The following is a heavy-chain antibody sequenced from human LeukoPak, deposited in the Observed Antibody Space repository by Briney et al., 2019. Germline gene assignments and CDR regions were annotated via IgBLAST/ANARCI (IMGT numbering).Heavy chain of an antibody. CDR3: ARGRHYYDSSVNRGADY. D-gene: IGHD3-22*01. J-gene: IGHJ4*02. V-gene: IGHV3-48*01. Sequence: GGSLRLSCAAPGFTFYTYSVDWVCQAPGKGLEWVSYISSSTTTMLSAHSVRGGFTISRDNAKNSLYLQMDRLRAEDTAVYYCARGRHYYDSSVNRGADYWGQGTLVTVSS. CDR2: ISSSTTTM. CDR1: GFTFYTYS.